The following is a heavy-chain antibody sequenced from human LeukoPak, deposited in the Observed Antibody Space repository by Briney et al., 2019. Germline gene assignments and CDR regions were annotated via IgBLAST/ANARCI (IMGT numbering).Heavy chain of an antibody. CDR3: SKWDTTLVRDY. CDR2: VTHSGST. Sequence: SETLSLTCAVYGGSFSGHYWGWIRQPPGKGLEWIGEVTHSGSTNYNPSLKSRVTISVDTSKNQFSLRLSSVTAADTAVYFCSKWDTTLVRDYWGQGTLVTVSS. D-gene: IGHD5-18*01. CDR1: GGSFSGHY. V-gene: IGHV4-34*01. J-gene: IGHJ4*02.